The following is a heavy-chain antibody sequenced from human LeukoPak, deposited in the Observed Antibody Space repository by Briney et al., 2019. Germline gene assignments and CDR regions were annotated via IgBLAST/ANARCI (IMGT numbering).Heavy chain of an antibody. J-gene: IGHJ1*01. D-gene: IGHD5-12*01. V-gene: IGHV4-59*07. CDR3: GRVRTGNTGSPEYFED. CDR1: GGSISSYY. CDR2: LFYSGNT. Sequence: SSDTLSLTCSVSGGSISSYYWSWIRQLPGKGLEWIGYLFYSGNTNQNPSLKSRVTILADTSKNQFSRRLNSVTAADTAVYFCGRVRTGNTGSPEYFEDWGQGTLVTVSS.